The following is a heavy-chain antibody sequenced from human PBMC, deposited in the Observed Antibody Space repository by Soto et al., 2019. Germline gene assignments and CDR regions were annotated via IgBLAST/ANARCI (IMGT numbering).Heavy chain of an antibody. CDR3: ASYSSGYYFDY. Sequence: SETLSLTCTVSGGSISSYYWSWIRQPPGKGLEWIGYIYYSGSTNYNPSLKSRVTISVDTSKNQFSLKLSSVTAADTAVYYCASYSSGYYFDYWGRGTLVTVSS. CDR2: IYYSGST. D-gene: IGHD3-22*01. CDR1: GGSISSYY. J-gene: IGHJ4*02. V-gene: IGHV4-59*08.